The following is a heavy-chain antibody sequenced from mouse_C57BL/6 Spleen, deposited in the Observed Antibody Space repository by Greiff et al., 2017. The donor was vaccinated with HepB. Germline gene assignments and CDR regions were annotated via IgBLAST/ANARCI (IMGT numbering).Heavy chain of an antibody. CDR1: GYAFTNYL. D-gene: IGHD2-3*01. J-gene: IGHJ4*01. Sequence: VQLQQSGAELVRPGTSVKVSCKASGYAFTNYLIEWVKQRPGQGLEWIGVINPGSGGTNYNEKFKGKATLTADKSSSTAYMQLSSLTSEDSAVYFCARSSDGYNPSYAMDYWGQGTSVTVSS. V-gene: IGHV1-54*01. CDR2: INPGSGGT. CDR3: ARSSDGYNPSYAMDY.